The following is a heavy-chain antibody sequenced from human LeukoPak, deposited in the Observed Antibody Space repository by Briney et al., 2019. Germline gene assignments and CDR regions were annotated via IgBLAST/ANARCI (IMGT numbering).Heavy chain of an antibody. V-gene: IGHV1-2*04. CDR2: INPNSGGT. J-gene: IGHJ5*02. CDR3: EGSLSLILTGARENWFDP. Sequence: ASVKVSCKASGYTFTGYYMHWVRQAPGQGLEWMGWINPNSGGTNYAQKFQGWVTMTRDTSISTAYMELSRLRSDDTAVYYCEGSLSLILTGARENWFDPWGQGTLVTVSS. D-gene: IGHD3-9*01. CDR1: GYTFTGYY.